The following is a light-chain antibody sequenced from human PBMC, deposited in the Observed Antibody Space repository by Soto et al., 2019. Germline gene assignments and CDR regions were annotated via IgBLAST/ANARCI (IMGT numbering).Light chain of an antibody. CDR1: QSVSSGN. CDR3: QQYNNWPPIT. V-gene: IGKV3-15*01. Sequence: EIVLTQSPGTLSLSPGQRATLSCRASQSVSSGNLAWYQQKPGQAPRLLFYGTSNRATGIPARFSGSGSGTEFTLTISSLQSEDFAVYYCQQYNNWPPITFGQGTRLEIK. CDR2: GTS. J-gene: IGKJ5*01.